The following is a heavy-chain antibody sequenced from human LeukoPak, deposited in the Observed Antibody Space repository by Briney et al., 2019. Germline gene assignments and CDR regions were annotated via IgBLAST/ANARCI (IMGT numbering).Heavy chain of an antibody. CDR2: ISSSGSTI. CDR1: GFTFSDYY. Sequence: GGSLRLSCAASGFTFSDYYMSWIRQAPGKGLEWVSYISSSGSTIYYADSVKGRFTISRDNAKNSLYLQMNSLRAEDTAVYYCARVDQSNPNQLVLRYFDWLLGNDAFDIWGQGTMVTVSS. CDR3: ARVDQSNPNQLVLRYFDWLLGNDAFDI. D-gene: IGHD3-9*01. J-gene: IGHJ3*02. V-gene: IGHV3-11*04.